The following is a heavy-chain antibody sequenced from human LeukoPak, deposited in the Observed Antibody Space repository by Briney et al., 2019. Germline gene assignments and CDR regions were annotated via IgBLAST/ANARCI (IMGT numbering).Heavy chain of an antibody. CDR1: GFTFSSHG. J-gene: IGHJ4*02. CDR3: AKGPFVVAAYFDY. D-gene: IGHD2-15*01. CDR2: ISGSGDNT. Sequence: GGSLRLSCAASGFTFSSHGMSWVRQAPGKGLEWVSTISGSGDNTYYADSVKGRFTISRDNSKNTLYLQMNSLRAEDTAVYYCAKGPFVVAAYFDYWGQGTLVTVSS. V-gene: IGHV3-23*01.